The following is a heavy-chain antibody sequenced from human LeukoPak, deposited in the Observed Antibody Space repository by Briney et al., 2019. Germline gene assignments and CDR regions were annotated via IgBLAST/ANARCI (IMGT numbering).Heavy chain of an antibody. Sequence: KPGGSLRLSCAASGFTFSDYYMSWIRQAPGKGLEWVSYISSSGSTIYYADSVKGRFKISRDNAKNSLYLQMNRLRAEDTAVYYCARLYFGYCTSTSCPTDYWGQGTLVTVSS. CDR2: ISSSGSTI. V-gene: IGHV3-11*04. J-gene: IGHJ4*02. D-gene: IGHD2-2*03. CDR3: ARLYFGYCTSTSCPTDY. CDR1: GFTFSDYY.